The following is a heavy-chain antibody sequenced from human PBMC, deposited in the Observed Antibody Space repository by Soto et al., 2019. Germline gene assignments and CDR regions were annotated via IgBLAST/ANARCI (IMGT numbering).Heavy chain of an antibody. J-gene: IGHJ5*02. CDR1: GFTFSSYG. Sequence: QVQLVESGGGVVQPGRSLRLSCAASGFTFSSYGMHWVRQAPGKGLEWVAVIWYDGSNKYYADSVKGRFTISRDNSKNTLYLQRNSLRAENTAVYYWARPPGYSGGCHTPPGFAPWGRGTLVTVSS. V-gene: IGHV3-33*01. CDR3: ARPPGYSGGCHTPPGFAP. CDR2: IWYDGSNK. D-gene: IGHD6-19*01.